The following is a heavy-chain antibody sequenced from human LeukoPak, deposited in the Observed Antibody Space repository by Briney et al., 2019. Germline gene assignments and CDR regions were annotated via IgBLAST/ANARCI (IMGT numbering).Heavy chain of an antibody. CDR1: GFTFSSYA. CDR3: ARGIHDYGDLDY. V-gene: IGHV3-30-3*01. D-gene: IGHD4-17*01. CDR2: ISYDGSNK. Sequence: GGSLRLSCAASGFTFSSYAMHWVRQAPGKGLEWVAVISYDGSNKYYADSVKGRFTISRDNSKNTLYLQMNSLRAEDTAVYYCARGIHDYGDLDYWGQGTLVTVSS. J-gene: IGHJ4*02.